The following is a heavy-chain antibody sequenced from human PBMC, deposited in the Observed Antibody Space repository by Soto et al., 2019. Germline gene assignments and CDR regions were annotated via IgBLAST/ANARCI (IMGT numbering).Heavy chain of an antibody. Sequence: EVQLVESGGAIFQPGGPVRLSGAASGFTLSSSWIHGVRQAPGKGWVWVSRINGDGSTTNYADSLKGRFTISRDNAKNTMFLQMNSLRAEDTAVYFCARGRSGSYSFDYWGQGTLVTVSS. J-gene: IGHJ4*02. CDR3: ARGRSGSYSFDY. CDR1: GFTLSSSW. V-gene: IGHV3-74*01. D-gene: IGHD3-10*01. CDR2: INGDGSTT.